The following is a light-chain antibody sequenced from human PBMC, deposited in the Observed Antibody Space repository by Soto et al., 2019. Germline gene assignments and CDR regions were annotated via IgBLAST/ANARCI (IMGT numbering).Light chain of an antibody. Sequence: EIVLTQSPGTLSLSPGETATLSCRASQSVRSNYLAWYQQKPGQAPRFLIYDASSRATGIPDRFSGSGSGTDFTLTIIILEPEDFAVHYCQQYGSSPLTLGGGTKVAIK. V-gene: IGKV3-20*01. CDR2: DAS. J-gene: IGKJ4*02. CDR3: QQYGSSPLT. CDR1: QSVRSNY.